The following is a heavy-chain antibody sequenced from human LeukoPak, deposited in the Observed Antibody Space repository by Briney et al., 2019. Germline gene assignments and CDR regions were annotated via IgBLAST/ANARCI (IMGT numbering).Heavy chain of an antibody. CDR1: DDSFSSHY. J-gene: IGHJ3*02. CDR3: ARDLVTVTKGFDI. CDR2: ISYIGSA. D-gene: IGHD4-17*01. Sequence: SETLSLTCAVSDDSFSSHYWTWIRQPPGKGLEWIGYISYIGSANYNPSLKSRVTISIDTSKNQFSLKLSSVTAADTAVYYCARDLVTVTKGFDIWGQGTMVSVSS. V-gene: IGHV4-59*11.